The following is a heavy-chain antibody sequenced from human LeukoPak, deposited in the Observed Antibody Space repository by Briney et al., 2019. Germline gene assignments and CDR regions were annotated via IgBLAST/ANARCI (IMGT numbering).Heavy chain of an antibody. J-gene: IGHJ4*02. V-gene: IGHV4-59*12. D-gene: IGHD1-14*01. Sequence: SETLSLTCTVSGGSLSGYSWSWVRQSPGKGLEWIADIYYSGRTNYNTPLKSRVTISVDTSKNPFSLKLSSVTAPDAGVYYCARDLTGTRSLDYWGQGNLVTVSS. CDR1: GGSLSGYS. CDR2: IYYSGRT. CDR3: ARDLTGTRSLDY.